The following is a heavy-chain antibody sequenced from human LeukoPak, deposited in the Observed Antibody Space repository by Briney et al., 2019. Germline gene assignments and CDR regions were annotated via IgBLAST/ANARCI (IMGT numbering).Heavy chain of an antibody. V-gene: IGHV3-73*01. Sequence: GGSLRLSCAASGFTFSGSAMHWVRQASGKGLEWVGRIRSKANSYATAYAASVKGRFTISRDDSKNTAYLQMNSLKTEDTAVYYCTRLPGWLRDTSGYWGQGTLVTVSS. D-gene: IGHD5-12*01. J-gene: IGHJ4*02. CDR2: IRSKANSYAT. CDR3: TRLPGWLRDTSGY. CDR1: GFTFSGSA.